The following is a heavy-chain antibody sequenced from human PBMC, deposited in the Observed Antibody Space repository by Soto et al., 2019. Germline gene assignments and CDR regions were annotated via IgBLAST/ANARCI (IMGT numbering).Heavy chain of an antibody. Sequence: GGSLRLSCAASGFTFSDYYMSWIRQAPGKGLEWVSYISSSSYTNYADSVKGRFTISRDNAKNSLYLQMNSLRAEDTAEYYCARIPTGDYATYYYYGMDVWGQGTTVTVSS. CDR2: ISSSSYT. J-gene: IGHJ6*02. V-gene: IGHV3-11*06. CDR1: GFTFSDYY. CDR3: ARIPTGDYATYYYYGMDV. D-gene: IGHD4-17*01.